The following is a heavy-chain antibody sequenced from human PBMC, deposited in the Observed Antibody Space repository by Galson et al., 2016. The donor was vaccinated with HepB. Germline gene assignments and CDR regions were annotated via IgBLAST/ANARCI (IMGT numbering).Heavy chain of an antibody. CDR1: GFTFTSSA. J-gene: IGHJ6*02. Sequence: SVKVSCKASGFTFTSSAVQWARQARGQRLEWIGWIVVGSGDTNYAQKFQERVTITRDMSTSTAYMELSSLTSEDTAMYYCATKGSHYDYAWGNDRFRAYGLDVWGQGTTVTVS. V-gene: IGHV1-58*01. CDR3: ATKGSHYDYAWGNDRFRAYGLDV. D-gene: IGHD3-16*02. CDR2: IVVGSGDT.